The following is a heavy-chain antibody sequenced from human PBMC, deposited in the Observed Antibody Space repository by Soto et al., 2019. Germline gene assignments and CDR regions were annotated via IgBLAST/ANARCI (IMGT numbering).Heavy chain of an antibody. Sequence: GASVKVSCKASGYTFTSYAMHCVRQAPGQRLEWMGWINAGNGNTKYSQKFQGRVTITRDTSASTAYMELSSLRSEDTAVYYCARARITMIVVVPFDPWGQGTLVTVSS. CDR2: INAGNGNT. J-gene: IGHJ5*02. V-gene: IGHV1-3*01. D-gene: IGHD3-22*01. CDR1: GYTFTSYA. CDR3: ARARITMIVVVPFDP.